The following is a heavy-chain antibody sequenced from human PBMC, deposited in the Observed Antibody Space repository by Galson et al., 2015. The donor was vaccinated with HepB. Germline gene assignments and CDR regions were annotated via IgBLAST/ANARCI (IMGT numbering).Heavy chain of an antibody. Sequence: QSGAEVKKPGASVKVSCKASGYTFTSYGISWVRQAPGQGLEWMGWISAYNGNTNYAQKLQGRVTITADKSTSTAYMELSSLRSEDTAVYYCARVLKDPRMDHYDSSGYQTDYWGQGTLVTVSS. V-gene: IGHV1-18*01. CDR3: ARVLKDPRMDHYDSSGYQTDY. J-gene: IGHJ4*02. CDR1: GYTFTSYG. D-gene: IGHD3-22*01. CDR2: ISAYNGNT.